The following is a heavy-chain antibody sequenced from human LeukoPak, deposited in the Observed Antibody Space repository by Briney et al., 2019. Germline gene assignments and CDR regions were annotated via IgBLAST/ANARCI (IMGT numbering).Heavy chain of an antibody. CDR1: GFTFSSYG. J-gene: IGHJ4*02. V-gene: IGHV3-33*01. CDR2: IWYDGSNK. CDR3: ARDRNGSFDY. Sequence: GSLRLSCAASGFTFSSYGMHWVRQAPGKGLKWVAVIWYDGSNKYYADSVKSRFTISRDNSKNTLYLQMNSLRAEDTAVYYCARDRNGSFDYWGQGTLVTVSS.